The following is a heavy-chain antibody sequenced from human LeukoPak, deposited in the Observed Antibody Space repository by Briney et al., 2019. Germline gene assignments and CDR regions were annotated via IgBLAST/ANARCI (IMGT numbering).Heavy chain of an antibody. V-gene: IGHV4-39*01. Sequence: SETLSLTCTVSGGSITNNNYYWGWIRQPPGKGLEWIGTIYYSGSTYYNPSLKSRVTISVDTSKNQFSLNLSSVTAADTAVYYCARHKAIFGVRYGPDEFDVWGQGTTVTVSS. D-gene: IGHD3-3*01. CDR1: GGSITNNNYY. J-gene: IGHJ3*01. CDR3: ARHKAIFGVRYGPDEFDV. CDR2: IYYSGST.